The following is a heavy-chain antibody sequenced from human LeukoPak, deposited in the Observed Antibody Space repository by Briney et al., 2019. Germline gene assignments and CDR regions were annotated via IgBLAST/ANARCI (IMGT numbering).Heavy chain of an antibody. D-gene: IGHD3-10*01. CDR2: ISRSSAYI. V-gene: IGHV3-21*01. J-gene: IGHJ3*02. CDR3: ASFPPYMVRTDAFDI. CDR1: GFTLSSYS. Sequence: GGSLRLSCAASGFTLSSYSMNWVRQAPGKGLEWVSSISRSSAYIYYADSVKGRFTISRDNARNSLYLQMNSLRAEDTAVYYCASFPPYMVRTDAFDIWGQGTMVTVSS.